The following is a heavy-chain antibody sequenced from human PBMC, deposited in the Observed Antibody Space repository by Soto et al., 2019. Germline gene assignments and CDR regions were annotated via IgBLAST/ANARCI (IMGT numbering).Heavy chain of an antibody. J-gene: IGHJ4*02. Sequence: GGSLRLSCAASGFTFSSYAMSWVRQAPGKGLEWVSAISGSGGSTYYADSVKGRFTISRDNSKNTLYLQMNSLRAEDTAVYYCAKGPYGSGSYYTLDYWGQGTLVTVSS. CDR3: AKGPYGSGSYYTLDY. CDR2: ISGSGGST. CDR1: GFTFSSYA. V-gene: IGHV3-23*01. D-gene: IGHD3-10*01.